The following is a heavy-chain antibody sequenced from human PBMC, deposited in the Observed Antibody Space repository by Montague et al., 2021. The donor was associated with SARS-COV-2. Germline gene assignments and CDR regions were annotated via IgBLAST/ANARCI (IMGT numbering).Heavy chain of an antibody. CDR2: IYYDGST. J-gene: IGHJ4*02. D-gene: IGHD6-19*01. Sequence: SETLSLTCTVAGDSIRSSSYYWGWIRQPPGRGLEWIGSIYYDGSTYYNPSFKSRVTISVDTSKTQFSLNLSSVTAADTAVYSCAVRVHPAFGSGAIDYWGQGTLVTVSS. V-gene: IGHV4-39*01. CDR1: GDSIRSSSYY. CDR3: AVRVHPAFGSGAIDY.